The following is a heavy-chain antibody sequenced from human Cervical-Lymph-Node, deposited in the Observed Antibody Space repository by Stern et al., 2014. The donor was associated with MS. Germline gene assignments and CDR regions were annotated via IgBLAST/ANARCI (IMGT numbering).Heavy chain of an antibody. CDR2: IKQDGSDK. J-gene: IGHJ4*02. CDR3: ARRIQPFDY. CDR1: GFTFSTYW. V-gene: IGHV3-7*01. Sequence: EGQLVESGGGLVQPGGSLRLSCAASGFTFSTYWMTWVRQAPGKGLEWVANIKQDGSDKSYVDSVKARFPISRDNAKNSLYLQMNSLRAEDTAVYYCARRIQPFDYWGQGTLVTVSS. D-gene: IGHD5-18*01.